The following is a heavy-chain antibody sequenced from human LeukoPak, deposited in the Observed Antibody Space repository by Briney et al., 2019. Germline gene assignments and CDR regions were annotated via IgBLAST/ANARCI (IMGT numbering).Heavy chain of an antibody. Sequence: GGSLRLSCAASGFTFRSYWMSWVRQAPGKGLEWVANIKQDGSEKYYVDSVKGRFTISRDNAKNSLYLQMNSLRAEDTAVYYCARDEALWFGELSYYYYGMDVWGQGTTVTISS. D-gene: IGHD3-10*01. J-gene: IGHJ6*02. CDR2: IKQDGSEK. CDR1: GFTFRSYW. CDR3: ARDEALWFGELSYYYYGMDV. V-gene: IGHV3-7*04.